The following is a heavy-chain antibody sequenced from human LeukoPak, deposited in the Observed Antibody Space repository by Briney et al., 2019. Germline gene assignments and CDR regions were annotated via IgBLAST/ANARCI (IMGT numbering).Heavy chain of an antibody. CDR3: ARRPGGYSYGTFDY. CDR1: GGSFSGYY. Sequence: SETLSLTCAVYGGSFSGYYWSWIRQPPGKGLEWIGEINHSGSTNYNPSLKSRVTTSVDTSKNQFSLKLSSVTAADTAVYYCARRPGGYSYGTFDYWGQGTLVTVSS. J-gene: IGHJ4*02. CDR2: INHSGST. D-gene: IGHD5-18*01. V-gene: IGHV4-34*01.